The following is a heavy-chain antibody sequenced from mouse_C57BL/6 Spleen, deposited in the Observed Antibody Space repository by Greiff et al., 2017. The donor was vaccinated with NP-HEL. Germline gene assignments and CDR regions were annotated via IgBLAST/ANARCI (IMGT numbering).Heavy chain of an antibody. CDR1: GFTFSSYA. Sequence: EVMLVESGEGLVKPGGSLKLSCAASGFTFSSYAMSWVRQTPEKRLEWVAYISSGGDYIYYADTVKGRFTITRDNARNTLYLQMSSLKSEDTAMYYGTRVDYYGSSYSYWYFDVWGTGTTVTVSS. J-gene: IGHJ1*03. D-gene: IGHD1-1*01. CDR3: TRVDYYGSSYSYWYFDV. V-gene: IGHV5-9-1*02. CDR2: ISSGGDYI.